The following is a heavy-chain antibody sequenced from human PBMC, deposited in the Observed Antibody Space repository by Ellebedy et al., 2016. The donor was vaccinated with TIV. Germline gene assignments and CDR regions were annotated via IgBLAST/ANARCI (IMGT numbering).Heavy chain of an antibody. CDR2: INHSGST. J-gene: IGHJ6*02. CDR1: GGSFSGYY. D-gene: IGHD2-2*01. Sequence: SETLSLXXAVHGGSFSGYYWSWIRQPPGKGLEWIGEINHSGSTNYNPSLKSRVTISVDTSKNQFSLKLSSVTAADTAVYYCARGGYQLLAYYYYGMDVWGQGTTVTVSS. V-gene: IGHV4-34*01. CDR3: ARGGYQLLAYYYYGMDV.